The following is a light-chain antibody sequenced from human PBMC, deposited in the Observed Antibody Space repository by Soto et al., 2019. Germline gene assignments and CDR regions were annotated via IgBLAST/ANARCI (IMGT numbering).Light chain of an antibody. Sequence: DIVMTQSPDSLAVSLGERATINCKSSQSVLYSSNNKNYLAWYQQKPGQPPKLLIYWASTRESGVPDRFSGRGFWTDFTLTISSLQAEDVAVYYCQQYYSTPITFGQGTRLEIK. V-gene: IGKV4-1*01. J-gene: IGKJ5*01. CDR3: QQYYSTPIT. CDR1: QSVLYSSNNKNY. CDR2: WAS.